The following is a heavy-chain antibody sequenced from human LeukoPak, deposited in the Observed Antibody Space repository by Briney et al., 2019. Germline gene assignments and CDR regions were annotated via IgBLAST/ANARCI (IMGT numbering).Heavy chain of an antibody. CDR3: ARGPPPDFDY. CDR1: GDSISSYY. Sequence: SETLSLTCTVSGDSISSYYWSWVRQPAGKGLEWIGRIHPSGNTNYNPSLKSRVTLSVDTSKNQLSLNLSSVTAADTAVYYCARGPPPDFDYWGRGTLVTVSS. CDR2: IHPSGNT. J-gene: IGHJ4*02. V-gene: IGHV4-4*07.